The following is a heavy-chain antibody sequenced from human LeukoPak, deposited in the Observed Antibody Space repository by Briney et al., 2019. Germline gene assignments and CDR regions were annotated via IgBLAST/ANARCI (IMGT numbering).Heavy chain of an antibody. Sequence: GGSLRLSCAASGFTFSNAWMSWVRQAPGKGLEWVSGINWNGGSTGYAESVKGRFTISRDNANNSLSLQMNSLRAEDSALYHCAKSSPYYGSGRGYYYMDVWGKGTTVTVSS. D-gene: IGHD3-10*01. CDR1: GFTFSNAW. CDR3: AKSSPYYGSGRGYYYMDV. J-gene: IGHJ6*03. V-gene: IGHV3-20*01. CDR2: INWNGGST.